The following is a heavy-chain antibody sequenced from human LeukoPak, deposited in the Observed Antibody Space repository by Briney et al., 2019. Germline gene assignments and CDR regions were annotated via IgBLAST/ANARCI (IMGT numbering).Heavy chain of an antibody. Sequence: ASVKVSCKASGYTFTGYYMHWVRQAPGQGLELMGWINPNSGGTNYAQKFQGRVTMTRDTSISTAYMELSRLRSDDTAVYYCASAGAYYYDSSGYYYVDYWGQGTLVTVSS. V-gene: IGHV1-2*02. CDR1: GYTFTGYY. D-gene: IGHD3-22*01. J-gene: IGHJ4*02. CDR3: ASAGAYYYDSSGYYYVDY. CDR2: INPNSGGT.